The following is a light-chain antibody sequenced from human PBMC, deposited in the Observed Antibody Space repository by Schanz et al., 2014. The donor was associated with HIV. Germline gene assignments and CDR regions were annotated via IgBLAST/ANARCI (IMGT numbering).Light chain of an antibody. J-gene: IGLJ2*01. CDR2: EGS. CDR3: CSYTSSRSVV. CDR1: SRDVGGYNL. Sequence: QSALTQPASVSGSPGQSITISCTGTSRDVGGYNLVSWYQQHPGKAPKLMIYEGSKRPSGVPDRFSGSKSGNTASLTISGLQAEDEADYYCCSYTSSRSVVFGGGTKLTVL. V-gene: IGLV2-14*02.